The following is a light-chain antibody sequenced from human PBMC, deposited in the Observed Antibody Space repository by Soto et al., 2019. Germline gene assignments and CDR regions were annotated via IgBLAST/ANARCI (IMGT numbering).Light chain of an antibody. CDR2: EVN. CDR3: SAYSDIDTKV. CDR1: SSDVGAYIY. Sequence: LTQPASVSGSPGQSITISCGGTSSDVGAYIYVSWYQQFPGKAPKLILYEVNNRPSGVSNRFSGSKSDTTASLTISGLQPEYDADYYCSAYSDIDTKVFGTWTKVTVL. V-gene: IGLV2-14*03. J-gene: IGLJ1*01.